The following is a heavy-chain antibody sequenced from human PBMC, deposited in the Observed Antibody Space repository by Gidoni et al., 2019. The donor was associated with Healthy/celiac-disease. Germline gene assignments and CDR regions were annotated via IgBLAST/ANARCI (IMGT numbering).Heavy chain of an antibody. Sequence: EVQLLESGGGLVQPGGSLGLSCAASGFTFSSYAMGWVRRAPGQGLEGVSAISGSGGSTYYADSVKGLFTISRDNSKNTLYLQMNSLRAEDTAVYYCAKDYDILPLGFLDPWGQGTLVTVSS. J-gene: IGHJ5*02. V-gene: IGHV3-23*01. CDR2: ISGSGGST. D-gene: IGHD3-9*01. CDR3: AKDYDILPLGFLDP. CDR1: GFTFSSYA.